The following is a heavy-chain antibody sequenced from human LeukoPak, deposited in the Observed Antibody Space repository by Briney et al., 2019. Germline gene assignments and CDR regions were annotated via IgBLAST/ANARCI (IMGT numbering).Heavy chain of an antibody. CDR1: GGSISSYY. V-gene: IGHV4-59*01. J-gene: IGHJ5*02. CDR2: IYYSGST. Sequence: SETLSLTCTVSGGSISSYYWSWIRQPPGKGLEWIGYIYYSGSTNYNPSLKSRVTISVDTSKNQFSLKLSSVTAADTAVYYCARVAAAGNDHWGQGTLVTVSS. D-gene: IGHD6-13*01. CDR3: ARVAAAGNDH.